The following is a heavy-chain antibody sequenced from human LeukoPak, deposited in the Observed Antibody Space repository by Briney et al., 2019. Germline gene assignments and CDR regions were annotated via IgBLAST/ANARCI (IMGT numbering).Heavy chain of an antibody. CDR3: ARVEGLTATVTD. V-gene: IGHV1-18*01. D-gene: IGHD5-18*01. J-gene: IGHJ4*02. CDR1: GYTFTSYG. CDR2: ISAYNGNT. Sequence: ASVKVSCKASGYTFTSYGISWVRQAPGQGLEWMGWISAYNGNTNYAQKLQGRVTMTTDTSTSTVYMEMSSLRSEDTAVYYCARVEGLTATVTDWGQGTLVTVSS.